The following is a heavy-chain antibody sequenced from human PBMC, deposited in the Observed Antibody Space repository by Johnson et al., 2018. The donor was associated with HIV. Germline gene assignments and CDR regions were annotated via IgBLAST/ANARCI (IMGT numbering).Heavy chain of an antibody. CDR1: GFTFSSYA. CDR3: AIGRGEFPRHAFDI. CDR2: ISGSGGST. V-gene: IGHV3-23*04. Sequence: EVQLVESGGGLVQPGGSLRLSCAASGFTFSSYAMNWVRQAPGKGLEWVSTISGSGGSTYYADSVKGRFTISRDNSKNTVYLQMNSLRADDTAVYYCAIGRGEFPRHAFDIWGQGTMVTVSS. J-gene: IGHJ3*02. D-gene: IGHD3-10*01.